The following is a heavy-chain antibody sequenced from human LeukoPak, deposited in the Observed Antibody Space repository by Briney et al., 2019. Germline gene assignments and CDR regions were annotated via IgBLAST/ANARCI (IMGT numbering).Heavy chain of an antibody. V-gene: IGHV4-39*01. CDR3: ARQGADYGDYYFDS. D-gene: IGHD4-17*01. CDR2: IYYSETT. J-gene: IGHJ4*02. CDR1: GGSIRSSSYY. Sequence: SETLSLTCTVSGGSIRSSSYYWAWIRQPPGRGLEWIESIYYSETTYYNPSLQSRLTLSVDTSRNHFSLRLSSVTAADTAVYYCARQGADYGDYYFDSWGQGTLVTVSS.